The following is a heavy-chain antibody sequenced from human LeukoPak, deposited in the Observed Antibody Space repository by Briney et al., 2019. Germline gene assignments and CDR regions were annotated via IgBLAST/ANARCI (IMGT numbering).Heavy chain of an antibody. CDR2: IGYDGVYK. CDR1: GFTFSDYY. D-gene: IGHD3-10*01. Sequence: GGSLRLSCAASGFTFSDYYMSWIRQAPGKGLEWVAVIGYDGVYKFYTDSVKGRFTISRDDSKSTLYLQMDSLRAEDTAVYYCARDFIRGVPDYLDLWGQGTLVTVSS. J-gene: IGHJ4*02. V-gene: IGHV3-30*03. CDR3: ARDFIRGVPDYLDL.